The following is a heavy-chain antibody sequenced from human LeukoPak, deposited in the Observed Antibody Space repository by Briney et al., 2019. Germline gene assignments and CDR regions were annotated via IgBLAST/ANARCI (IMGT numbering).Heavy chain of an antibody. J-gene: IGHJ3*02. CDR2: IKSKTDGGTT. V-gene: IGHV3-15*01. CDR3: TSTYYYDSSGYYYVLDAFDI. CDR1: GFTFSNAW. Sequence: GGSLRLSCAASGFTFSNAWMSWVRQAPGKGLEWVSRIKSKTDGGTTDYAAPVKGRFTISRDDSKNTLYLQMNSLKTEDTAVYYCTSTYYYDSSGYYYVLDAFDIWGQGTMVTVSS. D-gene: IGHD3-22*01.